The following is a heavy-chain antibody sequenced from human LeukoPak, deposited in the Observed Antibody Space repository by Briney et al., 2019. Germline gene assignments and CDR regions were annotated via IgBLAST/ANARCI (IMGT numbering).Heavy chain of an antibody. CDR1: GCTFSSYA. Sequence: PGGSLRLSCAASGCTFSSYAMSWVRQAPGKGLGWVSAISVSGGSSYYADSVKGRFTISRDNYKNTLYLQINSLRAENTAVYYCASSRRYCYYYMDVWGKGTTVTVSS. J-gene: IGHJ6*03. CDR3: ASSRRYCYYYMDV. V-gene: IGHV3-23*01. CDR2: ISVSGGSS.